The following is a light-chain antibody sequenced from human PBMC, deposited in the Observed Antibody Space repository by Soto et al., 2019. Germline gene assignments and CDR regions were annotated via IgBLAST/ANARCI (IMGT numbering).Light chain of an antibody. V-gene: IGLV2-23*02. CDR1: SSDVGSYNL. CDR2: EVS. Sequence: QSVLTQPASVSGSPGQSITISCTGTSSDVGSYNLVSWYQQHPGKAPKLMIYEVSKRPSGVSNRFSGSKSGNTACLTSSGLQAEDEADYYGCSYAGSSTVVFGTGTKLTVL. J-gene: IGLJ1*01. CDR3: CSYAGSSTVV.